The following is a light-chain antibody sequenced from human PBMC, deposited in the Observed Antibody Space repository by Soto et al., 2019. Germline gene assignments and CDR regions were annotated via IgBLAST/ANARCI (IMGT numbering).Light chain of an antibody. CDR3: QQYNSCS. V-gene: IGKV3-20*01. Sequence: EIVLTESPVTRAFSAGKRANLFCRASQSVSSSYLAWYQQKPGQAPRLLIYGASSRATGIPDRFSGSGSGTEFTLTISSLQPDDFATYYCQQYNSCSFGQGTKVDIK. CDR1: QSVSSSY. J-gene: IGKJ1*01. CDR2: GAS.